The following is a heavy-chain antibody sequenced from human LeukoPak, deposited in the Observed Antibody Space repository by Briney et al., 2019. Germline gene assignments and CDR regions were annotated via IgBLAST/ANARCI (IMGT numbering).Heavy chain of an antibody. D-gene: IGHD2-2*01. J-gene: IGHJ4*02. CDR3: AHRRSGVPAALNFDY. CDR2: IYWDDDK. V-gene: IGHV2-5*02. CDR1: GFSLSTSGVG. Sequence: SGPTLVKPTRTLTLTCTFSGFSLSTSGVGVGWIRQPPGKALEWLALIYWDDDKRYSPSLKSRLTITKDTSKNQVVLTMTNMDPVDTATYHCAHRRSGVPAALNFDYWGQGTLVTVSS.